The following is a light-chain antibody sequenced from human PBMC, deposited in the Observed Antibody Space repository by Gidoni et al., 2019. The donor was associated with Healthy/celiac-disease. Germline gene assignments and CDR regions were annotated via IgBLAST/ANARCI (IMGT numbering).Light chain of an antibody. V-gene: IGKV2-28*01. CDR2: FGS. CDR1: QSLLHSNGYNY. CDR3: MQALQTPLT. J-gene: IGKJ4*01. Sequence: DIVMTQSPLSLPVTPGEQASISCRSSQSLLHSNGYNYLDWYLQKPGQSPQLLIYFGSNRASGVPDRFSGSGSGTDFTLKISRVDAEDVGVYYCMQALQTPLTFGGGTKVEIK.